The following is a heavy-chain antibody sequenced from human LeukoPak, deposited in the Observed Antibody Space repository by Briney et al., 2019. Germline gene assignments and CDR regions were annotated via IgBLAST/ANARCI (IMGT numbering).Heavy chain of an antibody. CDR2: INTNTGNP. V-gene: IGHV7-4-1*02. Sequence: VASVKVSCKASGYTFTSYAMNWVRQAPGQGLEWMGWINTNTGNPTYAQGFTGRFVFSLDTSVSTAYLQISSLKAEDTAVYYCARDTNLFQQLVRERFDYWGQGTLVTVSS. J-gene: IGHJ4*02. CDR1: GYTFTSYA. CDR3: ARDTNLFQQLVRERFDY. D-gene: IGHD6-13*01.